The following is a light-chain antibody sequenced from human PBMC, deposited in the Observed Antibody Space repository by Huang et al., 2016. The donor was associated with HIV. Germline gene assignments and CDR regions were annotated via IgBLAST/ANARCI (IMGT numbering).Light chain of an antibody. Sequence: DIVMTQSPDSLTVSLGERATIHCKSSQSLLYNSNKKNYLNWYQQKPGKPPKLLIYWASARESGVPERFSGSASGTNFTLVIDSLQAEDVSIYYCQQYYSSFWTFGRGTKLEI. V-gene: IGKV4-1*01. CDR3: QQYYSSFWT. CDR1: QSLLYNSNKKNY. J-gene: IGKJ1*01. CDR2: WAS.